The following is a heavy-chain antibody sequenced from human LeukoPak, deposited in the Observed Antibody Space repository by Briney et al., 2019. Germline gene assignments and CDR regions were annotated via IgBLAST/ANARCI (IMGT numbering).Heavy chain of an antibody. CDR1: GGSISSSSYY. CDR2: MYYSGST. V-gene: IGHV4-61*01. Sequence: SETLSLTCTVSGGSISSSSYYWSWIRQPPGKGLEWIGYMYYSGSTYYNPSLKSRVTISVDMSENQFSLNLSSVTAADTAVYYCARSTRGYIYGPFDYWGRGTLVTVSS. J-gene: IGHJ4*02. CDR3: ARSTRGYIYGPFDY. D-gene: IGHD5-18*01.